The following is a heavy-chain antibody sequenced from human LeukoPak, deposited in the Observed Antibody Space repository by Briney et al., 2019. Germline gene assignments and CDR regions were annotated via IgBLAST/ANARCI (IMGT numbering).Heavy chain of an antibody. Sequence: PGRSLRLSCAASGFTFSSYGMHWVRQAPGKGLEWVAVISYDGSNKYYADSVKGRFTISRDNSKNTLYLQMNSLRAEDTAVYYCAKDRFPRRFRYGGNSAFDYWGQGTLVTVSS. J-gene: IGHJ4*02. CDR3: AKDRFPRRFRYGGNSAFDY. CDR1: GFTFSSYG. CDR2: ISYDGSNK. D-gene: IGHD4-23*01. V-gene: IGHV3-30*18.